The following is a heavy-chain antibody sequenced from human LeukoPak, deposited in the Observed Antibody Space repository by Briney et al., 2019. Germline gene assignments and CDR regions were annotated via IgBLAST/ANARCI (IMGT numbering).Heavy chain of an antibody. D-gene: IGHD5-24*01. CDR1: GYSISSGYY. Sequence: SETLSLTCTVSGYSISSGYYWGWIRQPPGKGLEWIGSIYHSGSTYYNPSLKSRVTISVDTSKNQFSLKLSSVTAADTAVYYCARDRMRATNYLDYWGQGTLVTVSS. J-gene: IGHJ4*02. V-gene: IGHV4-38-2*02. CDR2: IYHSGST. CDR3: ARDRMRATNYLDY.